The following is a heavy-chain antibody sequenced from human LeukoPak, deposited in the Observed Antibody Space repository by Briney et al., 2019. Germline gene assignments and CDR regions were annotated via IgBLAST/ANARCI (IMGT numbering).Heavy chain of an antibody. CDR3: ARDRGYSYGHPLDY. Sequence: GGSLRLSCAASGFTFSDYSMIWVRQTPGKGLEWVALIWNDGSNKYYADSVKGRFTISRDNSKNTLYLQMNSLKVEDTALYYCARDRGYSYGHPLDYWGQGTLVTVSS. V-gene: IGHV3-33*01. J-gene: IGHJ4*02. CDR1: GFTFSDYS. CDR2: IWNDGSNK. D-gene: IGHD5-18*01.